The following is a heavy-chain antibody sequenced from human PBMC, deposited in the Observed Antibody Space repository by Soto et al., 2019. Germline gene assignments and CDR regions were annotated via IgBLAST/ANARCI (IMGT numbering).Heavy chain of an antibody. CDR2: IYHSGST. V-gene: IGHV4-59*12. D-gene: IGHD4-17*01. CDR1: GGSISSYY. J-gene: IGHJ5*02. CDR3: ARVSGGDYVRWFDP. Sequence: SETLSLTCTVSGGSISSYYWSWIRQPPGKGLEWIGYIYHSGSTYYNPSLKSRVTISVDRSKNQFSLKLSSVTAADTAVYYCARVSGGDYVRWFDPWGQGTLVTVSS.